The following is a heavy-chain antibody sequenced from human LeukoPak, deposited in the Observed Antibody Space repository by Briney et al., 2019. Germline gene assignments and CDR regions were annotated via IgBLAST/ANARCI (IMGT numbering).Heavy chain of an antibody. CDR1: GFTFRSYW. J-gene: IGHJ4*02. Sequence: GGSLRLSCAASGFTFRSYWMHWVRQAPGKGLVWVSRINSDGSSTSYADSVKGRFTISRDNAKNTLYLQMNSLRAEDTAVYYCARENLVESLLHYYDSSGYLYWGQGTLVTVSS. V-gene: IGHV3-74*01. D-gene: IGHD3-22*01. CDR2: INSDGSST. CDR3: ARENLVESLLHYYDSSGYLY.